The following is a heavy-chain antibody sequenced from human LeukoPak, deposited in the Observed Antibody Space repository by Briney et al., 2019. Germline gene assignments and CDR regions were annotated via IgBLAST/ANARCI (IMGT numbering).Heavy chain of an antibody. Sequence: SETLSLTCTVSGGSISSSSYYWGWIRQPPGKGLAWIGEINNSGSTNYNQSLTSRVTISSDTSKNQFSLKLSSVAASDTAIYYCVSHETPYYYIDVWGKGTTVTISS. CDR3: VSHETPYYYIDV. V-gene: IGHV4-39*07. J-gene: IGHJ6*03. CDR2: INNSGST. CDR1: GGSISSSSYY.